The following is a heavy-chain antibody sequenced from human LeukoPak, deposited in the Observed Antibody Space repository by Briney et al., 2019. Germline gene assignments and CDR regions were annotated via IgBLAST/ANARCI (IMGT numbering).Heavy chain of an antibody. Sequence: SVKVSCKASGGTFSSYAISWVRQAPGQGLEWMGGIIPIFGTANYAQKFQGRVTITADESTSTAYMELSSLRSEDTAVYYCARLGIAEARGGYWGQGTLVTVSS. J-gene: IGHJ4*02. CDR2: IIPIFGTA. CDR1: GGTFSSYA. CDR3: ARLGIAEARGGY. V-gene: IGHV1-69*13. D-gene: IGHD6-13*01.